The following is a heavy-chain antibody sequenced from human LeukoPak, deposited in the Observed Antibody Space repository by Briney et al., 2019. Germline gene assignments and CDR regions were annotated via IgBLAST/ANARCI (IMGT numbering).Heavy chain of an antibody. CDR1: GFTFSSYS. CDR2: ISSSSSTI. CDR3: ARDRGGYSYGLDY. J-gene: IGHJ4*02. D-gene: IGHD5-18*01. Sequence: GGSLRLSCVASGFTFSSYSMNWVRQAPGKGLEWVSHISSSSSTIYYADSVKGRFTISRDNAKNSLYLQMNSLRSEDTAVYYCARDRGGYSYGLDYWGQGTLVTVSS. V-gene: IGHV3-48*01.